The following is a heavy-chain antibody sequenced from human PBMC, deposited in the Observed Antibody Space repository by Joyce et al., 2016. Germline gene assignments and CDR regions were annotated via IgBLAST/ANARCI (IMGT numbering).Heavy chain of an antibody. CDR1: GFIFGDYA. CDR3: TRIGDCSGGSCYEGWFDP. J-gene: IGHJ5*02. CDR2: IRRKAYGGKT. Sequence: EVQLVESGGGLVKPGRSLRLSCTSSGFIFGDYAMNWFRQGPGKGLEWVGFIRRKAYGGKTDYAASVKGRFTISRDDSKSIAYLQMNSLKTEDTAVYYCTRIGDCSGGSCYEGWFDPWGQGTLVTVSS. V-gene: IGHV3-49*05. D-gene: IGHD2-15*01.